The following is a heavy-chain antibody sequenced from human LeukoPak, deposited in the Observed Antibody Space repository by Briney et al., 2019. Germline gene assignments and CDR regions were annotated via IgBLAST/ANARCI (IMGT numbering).Heavy chain of an antibody. V-gene: IGHV4-30-4*01. CDR3: AREIISGGYDVFVGWFDP. Sequence: SQTLSLTCTVSGGSISSGDYYWNWIRQPPGKGLEWIGYIYYSGSTYYNPSLKSRVTISLDTSKNQFSLKLSSATAADTAVYYCAREIISGGYDVFVGWFDPWGQGTRVTVSS. D-gene: IGHD3-16*01. CDR2: IYYSGST. CDR1: GGSISSGDYY. J-gene: IGHJ5*02.